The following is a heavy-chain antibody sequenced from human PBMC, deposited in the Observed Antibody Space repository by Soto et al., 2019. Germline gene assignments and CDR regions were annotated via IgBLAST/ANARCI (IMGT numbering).Heavy chain of an antibody. CDR2: ISAYNGNT. J-gene: IGHJ4*02. D-gene: IGHD6-13*01. V-gene: IGHV1-18*01. CDR1: GYTFTSYG. Sequence: ASVKVSCKASGYTFTSYGISWVRQAPGQGLEWMGWISAYNGNTNYEKKIQGRVTMTTDTSTSTAYMELRSLRFDYTAVYYCARGLAAAGTPNDYWGQGTLVTVSS. CDR3: ARGLAAAGTPNDY.